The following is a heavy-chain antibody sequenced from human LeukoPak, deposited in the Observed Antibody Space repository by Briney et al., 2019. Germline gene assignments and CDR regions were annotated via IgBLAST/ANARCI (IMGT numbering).Heavy chain of an antibody. V-gene: IGHV3-7*01. CDR3: AREADVLRFLEWFLGAFDI. J-gene: IGHJ3*02. Sequence: GGSLRLSCAASGFTFTTYWMTWVRQAPGKGLEWVANIKQDGSEKYYVDSVKGRFTISRDNAKNSLYLQMNSLRAEDTAVYYCAREADVLRFLEWFLGAFDIWGQGTMVTVSS. CDR1: GFTFTTYW. CDR2: IKQDGSEK. D-gene: IGHD3-3*01.